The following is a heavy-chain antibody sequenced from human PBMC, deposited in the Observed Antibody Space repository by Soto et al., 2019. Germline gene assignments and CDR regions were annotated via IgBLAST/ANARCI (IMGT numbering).Heavy chain of an antibody. J-gene: IGHJ4*02. V-gene: IGHV2-5*02. D-gene: IGHD6-13*01. CDR3: AHTVGIAAAGTLGY. CDR2: IYWDDDK. CDR1: GFSLSTSGVG. Sequence: QITLKESGPTLVKPTQPLTLTCTFSGFSLSTSGVGVGWIRQPPGKALEWLALIYWDDDKRYSPSLKSRLTITKDTSKNQVVLTMTNMDPVDTATYYCAHTVGIAAAGTLGYWGQGTLVTVSS.